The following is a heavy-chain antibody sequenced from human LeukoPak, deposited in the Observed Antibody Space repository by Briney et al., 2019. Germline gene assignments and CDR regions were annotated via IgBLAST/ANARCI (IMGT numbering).Heavy chain of an antibody. CDR2: IWYDGSNK. J-gene: IGHJ4*02. CDR1: GFTFSSYG. V-gene: IGHV3-33*06. D-gene: IGHD1-26*01. Sequence: GGSLRLSCAASGFTFSSYGMHWVRQAPGKGLEWVAVIWYDGSNKYYADSVKGRFTISRDNSKNTLYLQMNSLRAEDTAVYYCAKVDSGSYYGGFDYWGQGTLVTVCS. CDR3: AKVDSGSYYGGFDY.